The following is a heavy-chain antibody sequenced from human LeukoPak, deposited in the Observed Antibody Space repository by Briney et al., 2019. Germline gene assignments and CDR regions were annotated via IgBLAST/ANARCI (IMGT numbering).Heavy chain of an antibody. J-gene: IGHJ4*02. CDR3: ANEDDYVWGSYRYSNY. CDR1: GFTFSSYA. V-gene: IGHV3-23*01. D-gene: IGHD3-16*02. CDR2: ISGSGGST. Sequence: GGSLRLSCAASGFTFSSYAMSWVRQAPGKGLEWVSAISGSGGSTYYADPVKGRFTISRDNSKNTLYLQMNSLRAEDTAVYYCANEDDYVWGSYRYSNYWGQGTLVTVSS.